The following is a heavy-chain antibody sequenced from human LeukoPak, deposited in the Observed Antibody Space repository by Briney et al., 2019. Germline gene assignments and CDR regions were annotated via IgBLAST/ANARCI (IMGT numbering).Heavy chain of an antibody. J-gene: IGHJ6*02. CDR3: AARLSPMNYYGMDV. Sequence: SVKVSCKASVFTFTSSAMQWVRQARGQRLEWIGWIVVGSGNTNYAQKFQERVTITRDMSTSTAYMELSSLRSEDTAVYYCAARLSPMNYYGMDVWGQGTTVTVSS. CDR2: IVVGSGNT. CDR1: VFTFTSSA. V-gene: IGHV1-58*02.